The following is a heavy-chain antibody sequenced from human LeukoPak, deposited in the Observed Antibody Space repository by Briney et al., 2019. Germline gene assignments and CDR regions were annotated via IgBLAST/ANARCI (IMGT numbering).Heavy chain of an antibody. V-gene: IGHV3-23*01. CDR3: AKDYAGDYGDYSPR. CDR1: GFTFSSYA. Sequence: PGGSLRLSCAASGFTFSSYAMNWVRQAQGKGVEWVSAISGSVGSTYFADPVKGRFTISRDNSKNTLYLQMDSLRAEDTAVYYCAKDYAGDYGDYSPRWGQGTLVTVSS. CDR2: ISGSVGST. J-gene: IGHJ4*02. D-gene: IGHD4-17*01.